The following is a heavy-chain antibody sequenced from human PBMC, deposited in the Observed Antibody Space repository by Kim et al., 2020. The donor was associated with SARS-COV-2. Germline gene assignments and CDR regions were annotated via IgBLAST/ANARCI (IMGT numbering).Heavy chain of an antibody. D-gene: IGHD5-12*01. J-gene: IGHJ4*02. CDR3: ARGGGYNTFLFDY. V-gene: IGHV4-59*01. CDR1: GGSMSRNY. CDR2: IYYNGNT. Sequence: SETLSLTCAVSGGSMSRNYWSWIRQSPGKRLEWIGHIYYNGNTNYNPSLKSRVTISIDMSKKQFSLKLSSVTAADTAMYYCARGGGYNTFLFDYWGQGTL.